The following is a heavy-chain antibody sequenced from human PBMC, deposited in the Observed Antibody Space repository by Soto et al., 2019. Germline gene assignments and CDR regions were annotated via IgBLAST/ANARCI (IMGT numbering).Heavy chain of an antibody. Sequence: SETLSLTCTISGGSISSYYWSWIRQPPGKGLEWIGYIYYSGSTNYNPSLKSRVTISVDTSKNQFSLKLSSVTAADTAVYYCARDPRKYYYDSSGYKRVDWFDPWGQGTLVTVSS. CDR1: GGSISSYY. D-gene: IGHD3-22*01. J-gene: IGHJ5*02. V-gene: IGHV4-59*01. CDR2: IYYSGST. CDR3: ARDPRKYYYDSSGYKRVDWFDP.